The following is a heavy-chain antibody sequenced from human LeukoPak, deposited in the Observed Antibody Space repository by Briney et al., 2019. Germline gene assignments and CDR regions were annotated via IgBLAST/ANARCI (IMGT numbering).Heavy chain of an antibody. V-gene: IGHV1-2*02. J-gene: IGHJ4*02. Sequence: ASVKVSCKASGYTFTGYYMHWVRQAPGQGLEWMGWINPNSGGTNYAQKFQGRVTMTRDMSTSTVYMELSSLRSEDTAVYYCARDGPPWTGFDYWGQGTLVTVSS. CDR1: GYTFTGYY. D-gene: IGHD3/OR15-3a*01. CDR3: ARDGPPWTGFDY. CDR2: INPNSGGT.